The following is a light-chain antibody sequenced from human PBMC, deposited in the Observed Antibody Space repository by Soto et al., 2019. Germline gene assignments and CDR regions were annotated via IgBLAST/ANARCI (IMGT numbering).Light chain of an antibody. CDR1: SSDVGAYNY. Sequence: QSVLTQPPSASGSPGQSVTISCTGTSSDVGAYNYVSWYQQHAGKAPKLVIYEVTKRPSGVPDRFSGSKSANTASLTVSGLQAEDEAAYYCSSFASSNTWVFGGGTKVTVL. V-gene: IGLV2-8*01. CDR3: SSFASSNTWV. J-gene: IGLJ3*02. CDR2: EVT.